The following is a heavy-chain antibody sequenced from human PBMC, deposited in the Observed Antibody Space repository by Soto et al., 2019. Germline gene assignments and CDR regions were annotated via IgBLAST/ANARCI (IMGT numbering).Heavy chain of an antibody. V-gene: IGHV3-72*01. J-gene: IGHJ6*02. CDR1: GFTFSDHY. CDR2: TRDKVNSYTT. Sequence: GGSLRLSCAASGFTFSDHYMDWVRQAPGKGLEWVGRTRDKVNSYTTEYAASVKGRFTISRDDSKNSLYPHMNSLKTEDTAVYYCVRIYRQQLAGLDYYGMDVWGQGTTVTVS. CDR3: VRIYRQQLAGLDYYGMDV. D-gene: IGHD6-13*01.